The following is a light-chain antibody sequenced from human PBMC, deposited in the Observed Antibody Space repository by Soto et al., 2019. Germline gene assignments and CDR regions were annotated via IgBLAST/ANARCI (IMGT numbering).Light chain of an antibody. CDR2: GAS. CDR1: QSVSSSY. V-gene: IGKV3-20*01. J-gene: IGKJ2*01. Sequence: EIVLTQSPGTLSLSPGERATLSCRASQSVSSSYLASYQQKPGQAPKLLIYGASSKATGIPDGCSGSGSGRDYTLDISRLEREEFAVYYYQQYGRSRYTFAQGTRLEIK. CDR3: QQYGRSRYT.